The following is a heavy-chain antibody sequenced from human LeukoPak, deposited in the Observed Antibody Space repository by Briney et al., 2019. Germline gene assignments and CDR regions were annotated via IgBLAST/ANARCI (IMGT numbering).Heavy chain of an antibody. J-gene: IGHJ4*02. CDR2: IWYDGSNK. CDR1: GFTFSSYG. CDR3: ARDSGRYYYGSGSYNDY. D-gene: IGHD3-10*01. Sequence: PGGSLRLSCAASGFTFSSYGMHWVRQAPGKGLEWVAVIWYDGSNKYYADSVKGRFTISRDNSKNTLYLQMNSLRAEDTAVYYCARDSGRYYYGSGSYNDYWGQGTLVTVSS. V-gene: IGHV3-33*01.